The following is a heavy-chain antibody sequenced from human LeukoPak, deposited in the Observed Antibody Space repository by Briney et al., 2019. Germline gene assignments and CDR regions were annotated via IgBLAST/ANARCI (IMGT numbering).Heavy chain of an antibody. CDR2: ISSSSSYI. CDR1: GFTFSTYS. V-gene: IGHV3-21*01. D-gene: IGHD5-12*01. Sequence: GGSLRLSCATSGFTFSTYSMNWVRQAPGKGLEWVSSISSSSSYIYYADSMKGRFTISRDNAKNSLYLQMNSLRAEDTAIYYCARVEGNIVTTTEGYFDYWGQGTLVTVSS. J-gene: IGHJ4*02. CDR3: ARVEGNIVTTTEGYFDY.